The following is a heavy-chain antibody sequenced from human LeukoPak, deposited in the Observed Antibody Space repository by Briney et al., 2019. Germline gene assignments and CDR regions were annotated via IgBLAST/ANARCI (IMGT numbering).Heavy chain of an antibody. CDR2: ISYDGSNK. D-gene: IGHD6-19*01. Sequence: GRSLRLSCAASGFTFSSYAMHWVRQAPGKGLEWVAVISYDGSNKYYADSVKGRFTISRDNSKNTLYLQMNSLRAEDTAVYYCARPFPQWLVEPTYYYYGMDVWGQGTTVTVSS. CDR3: ARPFPQWLVEPTYYYYGMDV. J-gene: IGHJ6*02. V-gene: IGHV3-30-3*01. CDR1: GFTFSSYA.